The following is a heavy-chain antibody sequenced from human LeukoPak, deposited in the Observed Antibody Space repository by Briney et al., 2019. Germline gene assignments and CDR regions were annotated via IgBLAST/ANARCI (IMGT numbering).Heavy chain of an antibody. J-gene: IGHJ5*02. CDR3: ARRGSSWFRS. Sequence: SETLSLTCAVYGGSFSGYYWSWIRQPPGKGLEWIGEINHSGSTNYNPSLKSRVTISVDTSKNQFSLKLSSVTAADTAVYYCARRGSSWFRSWDQGTLVTVSS. V-gene: IGHV4-34*01. CDR1: GGSFSGYY. D-gene: IGHD6-13*01. CDR2: INHSGST.